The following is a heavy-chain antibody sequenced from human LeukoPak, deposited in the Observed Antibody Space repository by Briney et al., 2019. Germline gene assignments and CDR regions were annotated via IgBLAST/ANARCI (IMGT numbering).Heavy chain of an antibody. Sequence: SETLSLTCAVYGGSFSGYYWSWIHQPPGKGLEWIGEINHSGSTNYNPSLKSRVTISVDTSKNQFSLKLSSVTAADTAVYYCARGRSRITIFGVVITNKGFDYWGQGTLVTVSS. CDR3: ARGRSRITIFGVVITNKGFDY. D-gene: IGHD3-3*01. CDR2: INHSGST. J-gene: IGHJ4*02. CDR1: GGSFSGYY. V-gene: IGHV4-34*01.